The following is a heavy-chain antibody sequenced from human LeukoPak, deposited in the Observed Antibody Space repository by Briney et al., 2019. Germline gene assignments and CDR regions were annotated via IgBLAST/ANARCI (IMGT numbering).Heavy chain of an antibody. J-gene: IGHJ1*01. CDR3: ARDREVQYYYDSSGYYYRYFQH. CDR2: ISSSSKYI. CDR1: GFTFNTYS. D-gene: IGHD3-22*01. Sequence: GGSLRLSCAASGFTFNTYSMNWVRQAPGKGLEWVSSISSSSKYIYYADSVKGRFTISRDNDKNSLYLQMNSLRAEDTAVYYCARDREVQYYYDSSGYYYRYFQHWGQGTLVTVSS. V-gene: IGHV3-21*01.